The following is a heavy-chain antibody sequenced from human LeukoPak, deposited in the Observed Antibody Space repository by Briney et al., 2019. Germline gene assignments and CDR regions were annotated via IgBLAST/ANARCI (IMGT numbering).Heavy chain of an antibody. V-gene: IGHV4-34*01. J-gene: IGHJ4*02. D-gene: IGHD3/OR15-3a*01. CDR3: ARGGLVIIPFDY. CDR1: GGSFSGYY. Sequence: SETLSLTCAVYGGSFSGYYWSWNRQPPGKGLEWIGEINHSGSTNYNPSLKSRVTISVDTSKNQFSLKLSSVTAADTAVYYCARGGLVIIPFDYWGQGTLVTVSS. CDR2: INHSGST.